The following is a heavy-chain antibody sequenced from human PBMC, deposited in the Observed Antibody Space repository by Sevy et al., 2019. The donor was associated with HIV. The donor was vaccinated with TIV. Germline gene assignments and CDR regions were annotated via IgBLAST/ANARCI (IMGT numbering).Heavy chain of an antibody. CDR2: IYPGDSDT. V-gene: IGHV5-51*01. J-gene: IGHJ1*01. CDR1: GYSFTSYW. Sequence: GESLKISCKGSGYSFTSYWIGWVRQMPGKGLEWMGIIYPGDSDTRYSPSFQGQVTISADKSISTAYLQWSSLKASDTAMHYCARLFSPGYYDSSGYAEYFQHWGQGTLVTVSS. D-gene: IGHD3-22*01. CDR3: ARLFSPGYYDSSGYAEYFQH.